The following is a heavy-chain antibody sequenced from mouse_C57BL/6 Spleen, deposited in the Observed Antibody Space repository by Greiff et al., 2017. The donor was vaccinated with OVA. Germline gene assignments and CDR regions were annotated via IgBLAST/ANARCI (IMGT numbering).Heavy chain of an antibody. J-gene: IGHJ3*01. V-gene: IGHV1-82*01. Sequence: QVQLKESGPELVKTGASVKISCKASGYAFSSSWMNWVKQRPGKGLEWIGRIYPGDGDTNYNGKFKGKATLTADKSSSTAYMQLSSLTSEDSAVYFCARPYGNSAWFAYWGQGTLVTVSA. CDR3: ARPYGNSAWFAY. CDR2: IYPGDGDT. D-gene: IGHD2-1*01. CDR1: GYAFSSSW.